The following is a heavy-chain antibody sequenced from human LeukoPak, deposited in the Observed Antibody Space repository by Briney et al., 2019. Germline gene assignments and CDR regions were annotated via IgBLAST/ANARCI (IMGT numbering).Heavy chain of an antibody. D-gene: IGHD3-16*01. Sequence: GGSLRLSCAASGFNFRSSWMRWVRQAPGKGLEWVANIKHDGTEKYYVDSVKGRFTISRDNAKNSLYLQINSLRAEDTAVYYCARESKLGDWGQGTLVTVSS. CDR3: ARESKLGD. V-gene: IGHV3-7*01. J-gene: IGHJ4*02. CDR2: IKHDGTEK. CDR1: GFNFRSSW.